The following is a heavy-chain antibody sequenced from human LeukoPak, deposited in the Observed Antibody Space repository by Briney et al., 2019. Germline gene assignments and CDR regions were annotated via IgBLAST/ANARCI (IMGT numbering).Heavy chain of an antibody. CDR3: AREYSSFEY. Sequence: SETLSLTCTVSGGSISGYYWHWIRQPPGMGLEWIGYINYSGSTDYNPSLKSRVTISVDTSKNQFSLNLRSVAAADTAVYYCAREYSSFEYWGQGILVTVSS. D-gene: IGHD3-22*01. J-gene: IGHJ4*02. V-gene: IGHV4-59*01. CDR2: INYSGST. CDR1: GGSISGYY.